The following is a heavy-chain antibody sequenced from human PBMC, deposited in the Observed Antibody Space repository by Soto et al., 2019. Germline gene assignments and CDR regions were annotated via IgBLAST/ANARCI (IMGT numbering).Heavy chain of an antibody. CDR2: IHHSGGS. CDR1: GDSIISSY. D-gene: IGHD5-18*01. V-gene: IGHV4-59*01. Sequence: PSETLSLTCTVSGDSIISSYWSWIRQPPGKGLQWLGYIHHSGGSNYNPSLLGRITMSADTSNNQFSLRLTSVTAADTALYFCARVRYSPSYLGFFDYGGQGALVTVSS. J-gene: IGHJ4*02. CDR3: ARVRYSPSYLGFFDY.